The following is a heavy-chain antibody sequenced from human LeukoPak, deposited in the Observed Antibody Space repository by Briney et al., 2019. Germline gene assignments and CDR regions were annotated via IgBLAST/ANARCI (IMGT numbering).Heavy chain of an antibody. Sequence: PSETLSLTCAVYGGSFSGYYWSWIRQPPGKGLEWIGEINHSGSTNYNPSLKSRVTISVDTSKNQFSLKLSSVTAADTAVYYCARRGRWLQFVVLYSWFGPWGQGTLVTVSS. CDR2: INHSGST. V-gene: IGHV4-34*01. D-gene: IGHD5-24*01. CDR1: GGSFSGYY. J-gene: IGHJ5*02. CDR3: ARRGRWLQFVVLYSWFGP.